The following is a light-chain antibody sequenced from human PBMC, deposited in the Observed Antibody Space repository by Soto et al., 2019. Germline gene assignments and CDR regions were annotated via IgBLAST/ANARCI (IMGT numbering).Light chain of an antibody. CDR3: QQRSNWPRGGT. J-gene: IGKJ5*01. Sequence: EIVLTQSPATLSLSPGERATLSCRASQSVSSYLAWYQQKPGQAPRLLIYDASSRATGIPARFSGSGSGTDFTLTISGLEPEDFAVYYCQQRSNWPRGGTFGQGTRLEIK. V-gene: IGKV3-11*01. CDR1: QSVSSY. CDR2: DAS.